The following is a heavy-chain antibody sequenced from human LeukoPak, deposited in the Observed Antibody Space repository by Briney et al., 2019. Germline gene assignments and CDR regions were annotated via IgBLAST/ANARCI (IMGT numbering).Heavy chain of an antibody. J-gene: IGHJ4*02. CDR1: GGSISSSSYY. Sequence: SETLSLTCTVSGGSISSSSYYWGWIRQPPGKGLEWIGSIYYSGSTYYNPSLKSRVTISVDTSKNQFSLKLSSVTAADTAVYYCARSRGGHYFDYWGQGTLVTVSS. V-gene: IGHV4-39*01. D-gene: IGHD3-16*01. CDR2: IYYSGST. CDR3: ARSRGGHYFDY.